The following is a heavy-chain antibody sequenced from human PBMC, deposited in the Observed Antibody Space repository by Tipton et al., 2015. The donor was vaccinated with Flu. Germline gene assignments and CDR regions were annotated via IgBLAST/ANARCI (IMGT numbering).Heavy chain of an antibody. Sequence: TLSLTCTVSGGSISSYYWSWIRQPPGKGLEWIGYIYYSGSTNYNPSLKSRVTISVDTSKNQFSLKLSSVTAADTAVYYCARIRSGWYGGDYWGQGTLVTVSS. D-gene: IGHD6-19*01. CDR2: IYYSGST. CDR1: GGSISSYY. J-gene: IGHJ4*02. V-gene: IGHV4-59*12. CDR3: ARIRSGWYGGDY.